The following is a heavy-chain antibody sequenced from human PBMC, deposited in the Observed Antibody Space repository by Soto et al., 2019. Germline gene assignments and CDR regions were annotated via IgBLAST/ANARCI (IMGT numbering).Heavy chain of an antibody. V-gene: IGHV3-74*01. Sequence: EVQLVESGGGLVQPGESLRLSCAASGFTFDYYCMHWVRQAPGKGLVWVSRVHSDGTTTTYADSVKARFTISRDNARNTVSLQMSSLRAEDTAIYYCARGDGGGFDLWGHGTVVTVSS. J-gene: IGHJ3*01. CDR2: VHSDGTTT. CDR3: ARGDGGGFDL. D-gene: IGHD3-10*01. CDR1: GFTFDYYC.